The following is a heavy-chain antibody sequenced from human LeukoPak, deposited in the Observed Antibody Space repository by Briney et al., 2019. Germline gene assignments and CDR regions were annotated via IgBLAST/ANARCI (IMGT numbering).Heavy chain of an antibody. V-gene: IGHV4-59*08. D-gene: IGHD5-24*01. CDR1: GGSFSNYF. Sequence: PSETLSLTCTVSGGSFSNYFRGWIRQPPGRGLEWIGYVHNSGSTTYNPSLKSRGTIVLDTSRNQFSLRLSSVTAADTAVYYCARRWLQKVYYFDYWGQGTLVTVSS. J-gene: IGHJ4*02. CDR3: ARRWLQKVYYFDY. CDR2: VHNSGST.